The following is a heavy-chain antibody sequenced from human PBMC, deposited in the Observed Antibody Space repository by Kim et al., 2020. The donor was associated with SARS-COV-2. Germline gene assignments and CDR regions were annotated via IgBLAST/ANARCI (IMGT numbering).Heavy chain of an antibody. CDR2: IDPTDSYT. CDR1: GYSFTSYW. V-gene: IGHV5-10-1*01. Sequence: GESLKISCKGSGYSFTSYWITWVRQMPGKGLEWMGRIDPTDSYTNYSPSFQGHVRISADKSISTAYLQWSSLKASDTAMYYCARLPISMINPDYWGQGTLVTVSS. J-gene: IGHJ4*02. CDR3: ARLPISMINPDY. D-gene: IGHD3-16*01.